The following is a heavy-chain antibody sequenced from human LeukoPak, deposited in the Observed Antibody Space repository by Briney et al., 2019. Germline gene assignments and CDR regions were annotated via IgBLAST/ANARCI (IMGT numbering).Heavy chain of an antibody. CDR1: GYTVTNYA. CDR2: LSAYNGNT. V-gene: IGHV1-18*01. D-gene: IGHD6-13*01. Sequence: ASVKVSCKASGYTVTNYAISWVRQAPGQGLEWMGWLSAYNGNTNYAQKLQGRVTMTTDPSTTTAYMELRSLTSDDTAVYYCARDSSSWYGSDYWGQGTLVTVSS. J-gene: IGHJ4*02. CDR3: ARDSSSWYGSDY.